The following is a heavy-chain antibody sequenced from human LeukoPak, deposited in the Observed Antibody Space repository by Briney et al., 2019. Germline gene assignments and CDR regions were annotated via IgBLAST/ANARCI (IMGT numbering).Heavy chain of an antibody. D-gene: IGHD3-10*01. CDR1: GSNFRSLS. V-gene: IGHV3-23*01. CDR3: AKRGVVIRGILVIGYHQEAYHYDF. Sequence: GGSLRLSCEASGSNFRSLSMSWVRQAPGEGLEWVSGISGSGYYTYYADSVKGRFTISRDTSLNTLYLQMNNLRAEDTAVYFCAKRGVVIRGILVIGYHQEAYHYDFWGQGVLVTVSS. J-gene: IGHJ4*02. CDR2: ISGSGYYT.